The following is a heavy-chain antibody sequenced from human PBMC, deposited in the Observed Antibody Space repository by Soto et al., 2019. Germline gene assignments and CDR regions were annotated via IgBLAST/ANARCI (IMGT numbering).Heavy chain of an antibody. D-gene: IGHD2-2*01. V-gene: IGHV3-74*01. CDR1: GFISRSYW. Sequence: GGSLRLSCAASGFISRSYWMHWVRQVPGKGLVWVSRINGDGRSTSYADSVKGRFTISRDNAKNTLYLQMNSLRADGTAVYYCARAQYLADDAFDIWGQGAMVTVSS. CDR3: ARAQYLADDAFDI. J-gene: IGHJ3*02. CDR2: INGDGRST.